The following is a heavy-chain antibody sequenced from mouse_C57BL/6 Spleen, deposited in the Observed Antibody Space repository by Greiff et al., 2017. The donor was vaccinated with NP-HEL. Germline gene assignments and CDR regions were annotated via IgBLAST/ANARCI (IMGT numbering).Heavy chain of an antibody. CDR3: ARDYDSYYAMDY. CDR1: GYTFTSYW. D-gene: IGHD2-4*01. V-gene: IGHV1-72*01. J-gene: IGHJ4*01. CDR2: IDPNSGGT. Sequence: VQLQQPGAELVKPGASVTLSCKASGYTFTSYWMHWVKQRPGRGLEWIGRIDPNSGGTKYNEKFKSKATLTVDKHSSTAYMQLSSLTSEDSAVYYCARDYDSYYAMDYWGQGTSVTVSS.